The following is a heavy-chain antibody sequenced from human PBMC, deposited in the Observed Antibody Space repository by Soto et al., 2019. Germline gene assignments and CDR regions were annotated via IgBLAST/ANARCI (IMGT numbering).Heavy chain of an antibody. CDR3: AKVSSSWHKYYYGMDV. J-gene: IGHJ6*02. Sequence: QVQLVESGGGVVQPGRSLRLSCAASGFTFSSYGMHWVRQAPGKGLEWVAVISYDGSNKYYADAVKGRFTISRDNSKNTLYLQMNSLRAEDTAVYYCAKVSSSWHKYYYGMDVWGQGTTVTVSS. V-gene: IGHV3-30*18. CDR2: ISYDGSNK. CDR1: GFTFSSYG. D-gene: IGHD6-13*01.